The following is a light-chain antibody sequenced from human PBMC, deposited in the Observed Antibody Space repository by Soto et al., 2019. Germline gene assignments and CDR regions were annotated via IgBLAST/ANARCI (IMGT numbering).Light chain of an antibody. Sequence: EIVLTQSPGTLSLSPGERATLSCRASQSVSSSYLAWYQQKPGQAHRLLIYGASSRATGIPDRFSGSGSGTDFTLTISRLEPEDFAVYYCQPYDSSPVTLGQGTKVEIK. V-gene: IGKV3-20*01. CDR2: GAS. J-gene: IGKJ1*01. CDR3: QPYDSSPVT. CDR1: QSVSSSY.